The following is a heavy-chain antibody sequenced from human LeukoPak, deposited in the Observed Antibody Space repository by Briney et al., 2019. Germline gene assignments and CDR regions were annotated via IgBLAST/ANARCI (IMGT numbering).Heavy chain of an antibody. Sequence: ASVKVSCKASGYTFTNSYIHWVRQAPGQGLEWMGWINPNSGGTNYAQKFQGRVTMTRDTSISTAYMELSRLRSDDTAVYYCAKEPVTIFGLVRTQTTKRPHRFDPWGQGTLVTVSS. V-gene: IGHV1-2*02. CDR1: GYTFTNSY. D-gene: IGHD3-3*01. J-gene: IGHJ5*02. CDR2: INPNSGGT. CDR3: AKEPVTIFGLVRTQTTKRPHRFDP.